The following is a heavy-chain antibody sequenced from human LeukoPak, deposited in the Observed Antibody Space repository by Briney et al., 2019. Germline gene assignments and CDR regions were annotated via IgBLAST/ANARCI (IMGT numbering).Heavy chain of an antibody. CDR3: ASGSITMVQGVIIGRYYYYYMDV. V-gene: IGHV1-69*13. Sequence: SVKVSCKASGGTFSSYAISWVRQAPGQGLEWMGGIIPIFGTANYAQKFQGRVTITADESTSTAYMELSSLRSEDTAVYYCASGSITMVQGVIIGRYYYYYMDVWGKGTTVTISS. CDR2: IIPIFGTA. CDR1: GGTFSSYA. D-gene: IGHD3-10*01. J-gene: IGHJ6*03.